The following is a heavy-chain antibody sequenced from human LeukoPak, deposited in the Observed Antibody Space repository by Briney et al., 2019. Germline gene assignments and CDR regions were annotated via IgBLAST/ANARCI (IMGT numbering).Heavy chain of an antibody. CDR3: ARLPYYGGNWYYFDY. CDR1: GGSISSRSYY. D-gene: IGHD4-23*01. CDR2: IYYSGST. J-gene: IGHJ4*02. V-gene: IGHV4-39*01. Sequence: SETLSLTCTVSGGSISSRSYYWGWIRQPPGKGLEWIGSIYYSGSTYYNPSLKSRVIISVDTSKNQFSLRLSSVTAADTAVYYCARLPYYGGNWYYFDYWGQGTLVTVSS.